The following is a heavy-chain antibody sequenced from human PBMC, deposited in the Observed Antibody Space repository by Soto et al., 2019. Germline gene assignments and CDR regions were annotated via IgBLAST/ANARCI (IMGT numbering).Heavy chain of an antibody. CDR1: GYTFTSYG. V-gene: IGHV1-18*01. J-gene: IGHJ4*02. D-gene: IGHD4-4*01. Sequence: ASVKVSCKASGYTFTSYGISWVRQAPGQGLEWMGWISAYNGNTNYAQKLQGRVTMTTDTSTSTAYMELRSLRSDDTAVYYCARDSYDYSNYGPGIFDYWGQGTLVTVSS. CDR2: ISAYNGNT. CDR3: ARDSYDYSNYGPGIFDY.